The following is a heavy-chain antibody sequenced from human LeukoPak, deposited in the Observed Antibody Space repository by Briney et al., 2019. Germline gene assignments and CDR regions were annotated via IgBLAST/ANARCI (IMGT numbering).Heavy chain of an antibody. J-gene: IGHJ5*02. CDR3: ARHSSSTKGWFDP. D-gene: IGHD6-13*01. V-gene: IGHV5-51*01. Sequence: GDSLKISCKGSGYSFTSYWIGWVRQMPGKGLEWMGIIYPNDSDTRYSPSFQGQVTISADKSISTAYLQWCSLKASDTAMYYCARHSSSTKGWFDPWGQGTLVTVSS. CDR1: GYSFTSYW. CDR2: IYPNDSDT.